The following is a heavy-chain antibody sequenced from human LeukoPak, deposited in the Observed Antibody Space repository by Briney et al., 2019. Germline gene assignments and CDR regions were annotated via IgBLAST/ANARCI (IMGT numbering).Heavy chain of an antibody. CDR2: ISSSGST. D-gene: IGHD3-22*01. J-gene: IGHJ3*02. CDR3: ARGPYSYDSSGAFDI. CDR1: GDSISSGDYY. Sequence: SQTLSLTCTVSGDSISSGDYYWSWIRQPAGKGLEWIGRISSSGSTNYNPSLKSRVTISVDTSKNQFSLKLSSVTAADTAVYFCARGPYSYDSSGAFDIWGQGTMVTVSA. V-gene: IGHV4-61*02.